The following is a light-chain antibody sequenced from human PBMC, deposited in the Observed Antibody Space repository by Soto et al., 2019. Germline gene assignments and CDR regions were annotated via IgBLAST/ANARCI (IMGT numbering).Light chain of an antibody. CDR1: SSDVGGYDY. Sequence: QSALTQPASVSGSPGQSITISCTGTSSDVGGYDYVSRYQQHPGKAPKLMIYDVTNRPSGVSNRFSGSKSGNTASLTISGLQAEDEASYYCSSYTSSTSYVFGTGTKVTVL. J-gene: IGLJ1*01. CDR3: SSYTSSTSYV. CDR2: DVT. V-gene: IGLV2-14*01.